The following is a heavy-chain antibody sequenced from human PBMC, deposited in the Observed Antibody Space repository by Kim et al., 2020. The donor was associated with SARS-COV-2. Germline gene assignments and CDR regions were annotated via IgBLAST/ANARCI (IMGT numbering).Heavy chain of an antibody. J-gene: IGHJ4*02. CDR3: AKRGYSVSWNFDC. Sequence: YTDSTKGRFTISRDNSKSRLFLEMNSLRADDTAVYYCAKRGYSVSWNFDCWGQGTLVTVTS. D-gene: IGHD6-13*01. V-gene: IGHV3-23*01.